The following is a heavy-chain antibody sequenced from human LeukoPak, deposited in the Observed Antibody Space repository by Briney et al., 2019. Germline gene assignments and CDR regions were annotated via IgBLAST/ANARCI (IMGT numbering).Heavy chain of an antibody. J-gene: IGHJ4*02. Sequence: SETLSLTCTVSGGSMSSFYWSWIRQPPGKGLEWIGYIYQSGTTYYNPSLKSRVTISVDRYKNQFSLKLSSVTAADTAVYYCARDYCTTTSCSYSDYWGQGTLVTVSS. CDR2: IYQSGTT. CDR1: GGSMSSFY. V-gene: IGHV4-59*12. CDR3: ARDYCTTTSCSYSDY. D-gene: IGHD2-2*01.